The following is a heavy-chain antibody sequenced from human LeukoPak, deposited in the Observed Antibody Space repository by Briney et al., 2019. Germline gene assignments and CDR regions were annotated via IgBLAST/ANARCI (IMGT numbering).Heavy chain of an antibody. V-gene: IGHV3-9*01. CDR1: GFTFDDYA. CDR3: AKAMGSRSGYAIDY. Sequence: GGSLRLSCAASGFTFDDYAMHWVRQAPGKGLEWVSGISWNSCSIGYADSVKGRFTISRDNAKNSLYLQMNSLRAEDTALYYCAKAMGSRSGYAIDYWGQGTLVTVSS. CDR2: ISWNSCSI. J-gene: IGHJ4*02. D-gene: IGHD5-12*01.